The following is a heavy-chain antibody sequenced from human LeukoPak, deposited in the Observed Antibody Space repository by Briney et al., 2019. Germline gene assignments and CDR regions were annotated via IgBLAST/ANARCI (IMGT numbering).Heavy chain of an antibody. CDR1: GFTFSSYA. Sequence: GSLRLSCAASGFTFSSYAMHWVRQAPGKGLEWVAVISYDGSNKYYADSVKGRFTISRDNSKNTLYLQMNSLRAEDTAVYYCARELGVTYFDYWGQGTLVTVSS. J-gene: IGHJ4*02. D-gene: IGHD3-10*01. CDR2: ISYDGSNK. V-gene: IGHV3-30*04. CDR3: ARELGVTYFDY.